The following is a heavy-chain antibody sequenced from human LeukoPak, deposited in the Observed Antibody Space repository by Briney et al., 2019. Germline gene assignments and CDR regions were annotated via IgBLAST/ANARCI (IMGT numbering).Heavy chain of an antibody. V-gene: IGHV1-46*01. Sequence: ASVKVSCKASAYTFTRHYMNWVRQAPGQGLEWMGKINPSSGGTGYAQKFQGRVTMTRDTSTSTVYMELTSLRSEDTAVYYCARDGLYCTNGVCSSDIWGQGTLVTVSS. J-gene: IGHJ3*02. CDR2: INPSSGGT. D-gene: IGHD2-8*01. CDR3: ARDGLYCTNGVCSSDI. CDR1: AYTFTRHY.